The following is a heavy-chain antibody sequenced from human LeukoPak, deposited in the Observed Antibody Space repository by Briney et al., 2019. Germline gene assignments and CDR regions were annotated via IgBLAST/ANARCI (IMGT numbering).Heavy chain of an antibody. V-gene: IGHV4-59*01. D-gene: IGHD1-26*01. CDR2: IYYSGST. Sequence: KPSETLSLTCTVSGGSISSYYWSWIRQPPGKGLEWIGYIYYSGSTNYNPSLKSRVTISVDTSKNQFSLKLSSVTAADTAVYYCARAVREKTRSPYYYYYYMDVWGKGTTVTVSS. J-gene: IGHJ6*03. CDR1: GGSISSYY. CDR3: ARAVREKTRSPYYYYYYMDV.